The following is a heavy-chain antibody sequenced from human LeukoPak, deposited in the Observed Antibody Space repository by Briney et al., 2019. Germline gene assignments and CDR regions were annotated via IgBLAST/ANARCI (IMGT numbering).Heavy chain of an antibody. D-gene: IGHD3-3*01. Sequence: SETLSLTCTVSGGSISSYYWSWIRQPPGKGLEWIGYIFYSGNTNYNPSLKSRVTISVDTSKNQCSLKLSSVTAADTAVYYCARLRITIFGVVIGDYFDYWGQGTLVTVSS. CDR1: GGSISSYY. CDR2: IFYSGNT. V-gene: IGHV4-59*08. CDR3: ARLRITIFGVVIGDYFDY. J-gene: IGHJ4*02.